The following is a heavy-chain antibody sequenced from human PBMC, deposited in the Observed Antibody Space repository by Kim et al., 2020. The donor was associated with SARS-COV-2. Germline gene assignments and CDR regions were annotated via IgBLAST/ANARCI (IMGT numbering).Heavy chain of an antibody. D-gene: IGHD5-18*01. V-gene: IGHV3-53*01. Sequence: GGSLRLSCAASGFTVSSNYMSWVRQAPGKGLEWVSVIYTGGDTCYADSVKGRFTISRDKSKNTVYLQMNSLRVEDTAVYYCARGDTAIDYWGQGNLVTGS. CDR2: IYTGGDT. J-gene: IGHJ4*02. CDR3: ARGDTAIDY. CDR1: GFTVSSNY.